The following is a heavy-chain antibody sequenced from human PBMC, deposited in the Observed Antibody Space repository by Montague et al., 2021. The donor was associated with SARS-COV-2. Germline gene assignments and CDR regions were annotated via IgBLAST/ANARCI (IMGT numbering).Heavy chain of an antibody. CDR2: ISYSGST. J-gene: IGHJ3*02. V-gene: IGHV4-39*01. D-gene: IGHD3-22*01. Sequence: SETLSLTCTVSGGSISSSSYYWGWIRQPPGKGLEWIGSISYSGSTYSTQSLKIPVTISVDTSKNQFSLKLGSVAAADTAVYYCASPTYYYDSSGSDAFDIWGQGTMVTVSS. CDR3: ASPTYYYDSSGSDAFDI. CDR1: GGSISSSSYY.